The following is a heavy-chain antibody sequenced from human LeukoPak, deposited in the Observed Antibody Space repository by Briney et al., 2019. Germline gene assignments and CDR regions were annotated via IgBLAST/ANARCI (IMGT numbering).Heavy chain of an antibody. CDR3: AKDADYYDGSGFRGRYFHH. Sequence: GGSLRLSCAASGFAFSSYGIHWVRQAPGKGLEWVAFIRYDGRDEYYTDSVKGRFTISRDNSKNTVYPQFNSLGVEDTGVYYCAKDADYYDGSGFRGRYFHHGGQGTLVTVSS. V-gene: IGHV3-30*02. CDR1: GFAFSSYG. J-gene: IGHJ1*01. CDR2: IRYDGRDE. D-gene: IGHD3-22*01.